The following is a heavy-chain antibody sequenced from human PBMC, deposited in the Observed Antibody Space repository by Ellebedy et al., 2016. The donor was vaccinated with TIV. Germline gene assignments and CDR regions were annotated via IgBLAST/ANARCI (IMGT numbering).Heavy chain of an antibody. D-gene: IGHD2-21*02. CDR3: AKDRTSGDGYWVFES. J-gene: IGHJ4*02. CDR1: GFTVSSNY. CDR2: IVGSGA. Sequence: PGGSLRLSCAASGFTVSSNYMNWVRQAPGKGLEWVSGIVGSGAEKYADSVKGRFTISRDNSKRTVDLQMRSVRAEDTAVYFCAKDRTSGDGYWVFESWGQGTMVSVSS. V-gene: IGHV3-53*01.